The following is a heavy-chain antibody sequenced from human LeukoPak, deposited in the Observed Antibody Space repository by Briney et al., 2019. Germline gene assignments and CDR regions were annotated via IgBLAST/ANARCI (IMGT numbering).Heavy chain of an antibody. J-gene: IGHJ4*02. CDR1: GGSISSGGYS. D-gene: IGHD3-22*01. CDR2: IYHSGST. Sequence: SQTLSLTCAVSGGSISSGGYSWSWIRQPPGKGLEWIGYIYHSGSTYYNPSLKSRVTISVDRSKNQFSLKLSSVTAADTAVHYCARGYDSSGYQFDYWGQGTLVTVSS. CDR3: ARGYDSSGYQFDY. V-gene: IGHV4-30-2*01.